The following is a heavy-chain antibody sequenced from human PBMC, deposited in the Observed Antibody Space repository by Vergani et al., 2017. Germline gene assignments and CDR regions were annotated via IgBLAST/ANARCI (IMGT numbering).Heavy chain of an antibody. J-gene: IGHJ3*02. Sequence: QVQLQESGPGLVKPSETLSLTCTVSGGSISSYYWSWIRQPPGKGLEWIGYIYYSGSTNYNPSLKSRVTISVDTSKNQFSRKLSSVTAADTAVYYCARDRHRPQDFWSGYYAFDIWGQGTMVTVSS. D-gene: IGHD3-3*01. V-gene: IGHV4-59*01. CDR1: GGSISSYY. CDR2: IYYSGST. CDR3: ARDRHRPQDFWSGYYAFDI.